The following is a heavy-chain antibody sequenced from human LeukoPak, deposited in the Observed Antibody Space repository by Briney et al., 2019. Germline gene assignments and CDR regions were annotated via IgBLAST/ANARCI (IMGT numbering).Heavy chain of an antibody. CDR2: IYYSGST. V-gene: IGHV4-59*01. CDR1: GGSISGYY. J-gene: IGHJ6*03. Sequence: PSETLSLTCTVSGGSISGYYWSWTRQPPGKGLEWIGYIYYSGSTNYNPSLKSRVTISVDTSKNQFSLKLSSVTAADTAVYYCARDNGRYDHVWGRYYMDVWGKGTTVTVSS. CDR3: ARDNGRYDHVWGRYYMDV. D-gene: IGHD3-16*01.